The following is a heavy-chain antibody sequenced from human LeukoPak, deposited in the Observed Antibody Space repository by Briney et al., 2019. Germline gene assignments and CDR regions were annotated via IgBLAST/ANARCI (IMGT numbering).Heavy chain of an antibody. CDR2: ITSSSSYI. CDR3: ARDRRWLQLWYYFDY. D-gene: IGHD5-24*01. Sequence: GGSLRLSCAASGFTLSSYSMNWVRQAPGKGLEWVSSITSSSSYIYYADSVKGRFTISRDNAKNSLCLQMSSLRAEDTAVYYCARDRRWLQLWYYFDYWGQGTLVTVSS. CDR1: GFTLSSYS. J-gene: IGHJ4*02. V-gene: IGHV3-21*01.